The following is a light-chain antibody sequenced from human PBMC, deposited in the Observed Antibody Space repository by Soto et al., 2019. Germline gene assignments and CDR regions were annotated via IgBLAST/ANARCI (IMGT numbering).Light chain of an antibody. CDR1: QSVRSSY. Sequence: VLTQSPGTLSLSPGERATLSCRASQSVRSSYLAWYQQKPGQAPRLLIYGGSNRATGIPDRFSGSGSGTYFTLTSSRLEPEDSAVYFCQQYDWSPMYTFGQGTKLEIK. CDR2: GGS. V-gene: IGKV3-20*01. J-gene: IGKJ2*01. CDR3: QQYDWSPMYT.